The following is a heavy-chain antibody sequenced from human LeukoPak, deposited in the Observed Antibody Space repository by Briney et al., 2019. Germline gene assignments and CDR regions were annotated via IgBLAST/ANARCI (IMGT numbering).Heavy chain of an antibody. V-gene: IGHV5-10-1*01. Sequence: KNGESLKISCKGSGXSFTSYCISWVRQVPGKGLEWMGRIDPSDSYTNYSPSFQGRVTMSADKSASTAYLQWSSLKASDTAMYYCARVTTPGPWGQGTLVTVSS. D-gene: IGHD1-14*01. J-gene: IGHJ5*02. CDR2: IDPSDSYT. CDR3: ARVTTPGP. CDR1: GXSFTSYC.